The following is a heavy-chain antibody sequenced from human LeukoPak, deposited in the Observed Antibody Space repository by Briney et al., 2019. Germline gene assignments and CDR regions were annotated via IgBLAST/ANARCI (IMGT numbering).Heavy chain of an antibody. J-gene: IGHJ4*02. CDR3: AKTRGYSGYDSFDY. V-gene: IGHV3-23*01. D-gene: IGHD5-12*01. CDR1: GFTFSSYS. Sequence: PGGSLRLSCAASGFTFSSYSMNWVRQAPGKGLEWVSIVSGGGGSTDYADSVKGRFTISRDNSKNTLYLQMNSLRAEDTAVYYCAKTRGYSGYDSFDYWGQGTLVTVSS. CDR2: VSGGGGST.